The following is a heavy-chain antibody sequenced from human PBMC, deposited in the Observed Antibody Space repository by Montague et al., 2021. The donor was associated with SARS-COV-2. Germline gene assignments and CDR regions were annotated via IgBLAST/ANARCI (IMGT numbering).Heavy chain of an antibody. CDR2: IYTSGST. V-gene: IGHV4-61*02. D-gene: IGHD3-9*01. CDR3: ARESLHLTGYYNDYFDY. Sequence: TLSLTCTVSGGSISSGSYYWNWIRQPAGKGLEWIGRIYTSGSTNYNPSLKSRVTISVDTSKNQFSLKLCSVTAADTAVYYCARESLHLTGYYNDYFDYWGQGTLGTVSS. J-gene: IGHJ4*02. CDR1: GGSISSGSYY.